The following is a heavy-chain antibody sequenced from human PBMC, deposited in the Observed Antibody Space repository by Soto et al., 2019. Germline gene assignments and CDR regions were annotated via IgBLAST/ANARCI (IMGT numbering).Heavy chain of an antibody. CDR1: GYTFTSYA. V-gene: IGHV1-3*01. Sequence: ASVKVSCKASGYTFTSYAMHWVRQAPGQRLEWMGWINAGNGNTKYSQKFQGRVTITRDTSASTAYMELSSLRSEDTAVYYCARVYYYYDTSEMAYYYYGMDVWGQGTTVTVS. CDR2: INAGNGNT. D-gene: IGHD3-22*01. CDR3: ARVYYYYDTSEMAYYYYGMDV. J-gene: IGHJ6*02.